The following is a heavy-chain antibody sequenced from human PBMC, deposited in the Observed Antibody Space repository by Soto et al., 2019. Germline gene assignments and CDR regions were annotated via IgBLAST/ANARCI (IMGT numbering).Heavy chain of an antibody. J-gene: IGHJ4*02. D-gene: IGHD1-26*01. CDR3: ARAGHSGSYPRGGNYFDY. V-gene: IGHV4-31*03. CDR1: GGSISSGGYY. Sequence: QVQLQESGPGLVKPSQTLSLTCTVSGGSISSGGYYWSWIRQHPGKGLEWIGYIYYSGSTYYNPSLKRRVTISVDTSKNQFSLKLSSVTAADTAVYYCARAGHSGSYPRGGNYFDYWGQGTLVTVSS. CDR2: IYYSGST.